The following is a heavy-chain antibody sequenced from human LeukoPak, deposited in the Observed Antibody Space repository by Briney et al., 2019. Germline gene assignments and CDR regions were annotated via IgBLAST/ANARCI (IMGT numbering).Heavy chain of an antibody. V-gene: IGHV3-7*01. J-gene: IGHJ4*02. CDR3: ARIHSGSYYMGFDY. CDR2: IKEDGSEK. Sequence: GGSLRLSCEASGFTFSTYWMNWVRQAPGKGLEWVANIKEDGSEKSYVDSVKGRFTISKDNAKNSLYLQMNSLRAEDTAVYYCARIHSGSYYMGFDYWGQGALVTVSS. CDR1: GFTFSTYW. D-gene: IGHD1-26*01.